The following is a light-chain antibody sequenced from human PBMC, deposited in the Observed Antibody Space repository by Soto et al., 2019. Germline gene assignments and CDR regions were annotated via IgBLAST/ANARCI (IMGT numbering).Light chain of an antibody. J-gene: IGKJ1*01. CDR3: QQYNGYSWT. CDR2: KAS. V-gene: IGKV1-5*03. CDR1: QSVSTW. Sequence: DIQMTQSPSTLSASVGDRVTITCRASQSVSTWLAWFQQKPGKAPKVLIYKASNLETGVPSRFSGSGSGTEFTLTISSLQPDDFATYYCQQYNGYSWTFGQGTKVEIK.